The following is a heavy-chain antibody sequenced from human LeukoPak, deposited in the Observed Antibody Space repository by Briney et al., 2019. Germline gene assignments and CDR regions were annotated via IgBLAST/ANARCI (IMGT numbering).Heavy chain of an antibody. J-gene: IGHJ3*02. Sequence: GGSLRLSCAASGFTFNKYAMSWVRQAPGKGLEWVSSLSGGGETTYYADSVKGRFTISRDNSNNTLYLQMNSLRAEDTAVYYCAKDRERITMVRGVLPDAFDIWGQGTMVTVSS. CDR1: GFTFNKYA. CDR3: AKDRERITMVRGVLPDAFDI. D-gene: IGHD3-10*01. V-gene: IGHV3-23*01. CDR2: LSGGGETT.